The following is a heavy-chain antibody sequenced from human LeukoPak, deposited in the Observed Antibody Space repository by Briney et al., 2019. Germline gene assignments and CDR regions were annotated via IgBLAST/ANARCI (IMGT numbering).Heavy chain of an antibody. CDR1: GFTFNKYW. CDR3: AREGTWRSVDACDI. J-gene: IGHJ3*02. Sequence: GGSLRLSCAASGFTFNKYWMSWVRQAPGKGLEWVANIKQDGSEKYYVDSVKGRFSISRDNVKNSLYLQMNSLRAEDTGVFYCAREGTWRSVDACDIWGQGTMVTVSS. D-gene: IGHD3-3*01. V-gene: IGHV3-7*01. CDR2: IKQDGSEK.